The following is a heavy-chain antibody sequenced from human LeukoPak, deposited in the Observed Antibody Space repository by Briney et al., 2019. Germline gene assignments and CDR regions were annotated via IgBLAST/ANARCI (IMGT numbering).Heavy chain of an antibody. V-gene: IGHV3-21*01. D-gene: IGHD6-19*01. CDR3: ARDRVAEIFDY. CDR2: ISSSSSYI. Sequence: GSLRLSCAASGFTFSSYSMNWVRQAPGKGLEWVSSISSSSSYIYYADSVKGRFTISRDNAKNSLYLQMNSLRAEDTAVYYCARDRVAEIFDYWGQGTLVTVSS. J-gene: IGHJ4*02. CDR1: GFTFSSYS.